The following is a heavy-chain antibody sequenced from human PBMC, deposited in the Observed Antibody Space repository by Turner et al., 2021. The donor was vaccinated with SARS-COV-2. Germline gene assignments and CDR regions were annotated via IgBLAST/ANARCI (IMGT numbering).Heavy chain of an antibody. CDR2: IRGNGDST. D-gene: IGHD3-10*01. CDR1: GFPFSGYA. J-gene: IGHJ3*02. V-gene: IGHV3-23*01. Sequence: EVQLLVSGGCLVPPGGSLRPPSAASGFPFSGYAMGWVRQAPGKGLEGVSGIRGNGDSTYYADSVKGRFTISRDNSKNTLDVQMNSLRAEDTAVYYCAIFGEDGFDIWGQGTMVTVSS. CDR3: AIFGEDGFDI.